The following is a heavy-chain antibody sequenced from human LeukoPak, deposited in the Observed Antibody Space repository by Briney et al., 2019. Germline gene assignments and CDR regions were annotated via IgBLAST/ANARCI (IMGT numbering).Heavy chain of an antibody. V-gene: IGHV1-46*01. J-gene: IGHJ6*03. CDR3: ARDSLPQDYYYYMDV. CDR1: GYTFTSYY. Sequence: ASVKVSCKASGYTFTSYYMHWVRQAPGRGLEWMGIINPSGGSTSYAQKFQGRVTMTRDTSTSTVHMELSSLRSEDTAVYYCARDSLPQDYYYYMDVWGKGTTVTVSS. CDR2: INPSGGST.